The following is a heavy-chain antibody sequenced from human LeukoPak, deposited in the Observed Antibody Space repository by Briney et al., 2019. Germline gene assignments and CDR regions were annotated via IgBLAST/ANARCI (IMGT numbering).Heavy chain of an antibody. CDR2: IFYSGST. Sequence: SETLSLTCSVSGGSISSSGYYWGWIRQPPGKGLEWIGTIFYSGSTYYNPSLKSRVIISADTSKNEFSLKLRSVTAADTAVYYCARGSEGYNYGYRADFEYWGQGSLFTVSS. J-gene: IGHJ4*02. V-gene: IGHV4-39*01. D-gene: IGHD5-18*01. CDR3: ARGSEGYNYGYRADFEY. CDR1: GGSISSSGYY.